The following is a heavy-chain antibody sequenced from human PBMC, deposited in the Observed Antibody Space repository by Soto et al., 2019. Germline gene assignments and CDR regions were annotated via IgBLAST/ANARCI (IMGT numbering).Heavy chain of an antibody. Sequence: SVKVSCKASGGTFSTYTITWVRQAPGQGLEWMGRIIPIIGIINYAQKFQGRVTISADKFTGTAYMELTGLRSDDTAVYYCAGDPDSHYNDSHASSYPWGQETLVTVSS. CDR1: GGTFSTYT. V-gene: IGHV1-69*04. CDR3: AGDPDSHYNDSHASSYP. D-gene: IGHD4-4*01. CDR2: IIPIIGII. J-gene: IGHJ5*02.